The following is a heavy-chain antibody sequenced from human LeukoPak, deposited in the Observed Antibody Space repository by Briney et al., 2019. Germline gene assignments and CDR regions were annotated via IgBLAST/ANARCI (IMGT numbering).Heavy chain of an antibody. CDR1: GFTFSSFA. CDR2: IRRSGGST. D-gene: IGHD3-10*01. CDR3: AQGVRGVIGLGAFDS. V-gene: IGHV3-23*01. Sequence: GGSARLSCAASGFTFSSFAMSWVRQAPGKGLEWVSVIRRSGGSTYYADSVKGRFTISRDNSKNTLYLQMNSLRAEDTAVYYCAQGVRGVIGLGAFDSWGQGTMVTV. J-gene: IGHJ3*02.